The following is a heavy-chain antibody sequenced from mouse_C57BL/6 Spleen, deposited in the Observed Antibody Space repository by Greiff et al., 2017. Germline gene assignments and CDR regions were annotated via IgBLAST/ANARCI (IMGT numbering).Heavy chain of an antibody. J-gene: IGHJ2*01. CDR3: AISLTGNYFDY. V-gene: IGHV1-69*01. CDR2: IDPSDSYT. Sequence: QVQLQQPGAELVMPGASVKLSCKASGYTFTSYWMHWVKQRPGQGLEWIGEIDPSDSYTNYNQKFKGKSTLTVDKSSSTAYMQLSSLTSEDSAVYYCAISLTGNYFDYWGQGTTRTVSS. D-gene: IGHD4-1*01. CDR1: GYTFTSYW.